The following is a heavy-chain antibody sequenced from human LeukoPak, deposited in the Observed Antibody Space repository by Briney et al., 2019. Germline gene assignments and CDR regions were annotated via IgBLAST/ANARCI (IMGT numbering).Heavy chain of an antibody. CDR2: FFPGDSDT. CDR3: AKQDGNSEFYFDS. V-gene: IGHV5-51*01. CDR1: GYSFTSYW. Sequence: GESLKISCKGSGYSFTSYWIGWVRKMPGRSLGWMGIFFPGDSDTRYSTSFQGQVTISADKSLSTAFLQLKSLKASDTAMYYCAKQDGNSEFYFDSWGQGTLVAVSS. D-gene: IGHD4-23*01. J-gene: IGHJ4*02.